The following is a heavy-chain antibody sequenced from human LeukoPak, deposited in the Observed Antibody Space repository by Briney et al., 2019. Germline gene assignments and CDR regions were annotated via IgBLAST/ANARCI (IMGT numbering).Heavy chain of an antibody. D-gene: IGHD3-22*01. Sequence: SETLSLTCTVSGGSISSYYWSWIRQPAGKGLEWIGRIYTSGSTNYNPSLKSRVTMSVDTSKNQFSLKLSSVTAADTAVYYCARDNGSLYDSSGYREVWGQGTLVTVSS. V-gene: IGHV4-4*07. J-gene: IGHJ4*02. CDR2: IYTSGST. CDR1: GGSISSYY. CDR3: ARDNGSLYDSSGYREV.